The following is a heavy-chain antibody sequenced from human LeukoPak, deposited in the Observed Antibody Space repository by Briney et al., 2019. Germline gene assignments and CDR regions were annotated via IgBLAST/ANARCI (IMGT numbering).Heavy chain of an antibody. J-gene: IGHJ4*02. CDR1: GFIISSYW. D-gene: IGHD3-3*01. CDR2: INRDGTKK. V-gene: IGHV3-7*01. CDR3: VRDDDVSIGKIYYDRSDQ. Sequence: PGGSLRLSCEASGFIISSYWMIWVRQAAGKGLEWVANINRDGTKKYYVDSVEGRFTISRDNAKNSIYLQMNSLRVEDTAVYFCVRDDDVSIGKIYYDRSDQWGQGTLVTVSS.